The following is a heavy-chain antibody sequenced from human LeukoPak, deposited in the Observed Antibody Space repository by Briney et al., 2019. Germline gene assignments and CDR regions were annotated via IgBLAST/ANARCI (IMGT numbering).Heavy chain of an antibody. CDR3: AKDQSSGWPLNPDAFDI. V-gene: IGHV3-23*01. J-gene: IGHJ3*02. Sequence: HSGGSLRLSCAASGFTLSSYWMHWVRQAPGKGLEWVSAISGSGGSTYYADSVKGRFTISRDNSKNTLYLQMNSLRAEDTAVYYCAKDQSSGWPLNPDAFDIWGQGTMVTVSS. CDR2: ISGSGGST. D-gene: IGHD6-19*01. CDR1: GFTLSSYW.